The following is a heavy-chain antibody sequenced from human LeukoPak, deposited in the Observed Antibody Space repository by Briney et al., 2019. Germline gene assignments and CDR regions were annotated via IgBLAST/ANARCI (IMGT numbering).Heavy chain of an antibody. D-gene: IGHD2-2*01. CDR3: ARVNSYEYVPAAMIVGWFDP. V-gene: IGHV1-18*01. CDR1: GYTFTSYG. J-gene: IGHJ5*02. CDR2: ISAYNGNT. Sequence: ASVKVSCKASGYTFTSYGISWVRQAPGQGLEWMGWISAYNGNTNYAQKLQGRVTMTTDTSTSTAYMELRSLRSDDTAVYYCARVNSYEYVPAAMIVGWFDPWGEGTLVTVSS.